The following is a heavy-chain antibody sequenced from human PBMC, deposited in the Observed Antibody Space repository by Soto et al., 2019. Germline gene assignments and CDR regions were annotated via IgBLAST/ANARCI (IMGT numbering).Heavy chain of an antibody. D-gene: IGHD3-22*01. J-gene: IGHJ4*02. CDR1: GYTFTGYY. CDR2: INPNSGGT. CDR3: ARTPTYYYDSSGYYYDY. Sequence: ASVKVSCKASGYTFTGYYMHWVRQAPGQGLEWMGWINPNSGGTNYAQKFQGRVTMTRDTSISTAYMELSRLRSDDTAVYYCARTPTYYYDSSGYYYDYWGQGTLVIVSS. V-gene: IGHV1-2*02.